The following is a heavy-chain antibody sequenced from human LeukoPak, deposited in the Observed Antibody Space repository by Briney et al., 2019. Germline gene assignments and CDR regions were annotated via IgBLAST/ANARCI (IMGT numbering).Heavy chain of an antibody. D-gene: IGHD6-13*01. J-gene: IGHJ1*01. V-gene: IGHV4-59*12. CDR1: GGSINNYY. CDR3: ARGRGIAAAGKPTGYFQH. Sequence: SETLSLTCTVSGGSINNYYWSWIRQPPGKGLEWIGYIYSSGSTNYNPSLKSRVTISVDTSKNQFSLKLSSVTAADTAVYYCARGRGIAAAGKPTGYFQHWGQGTLVTVSS. CDR2: IYSSGST.